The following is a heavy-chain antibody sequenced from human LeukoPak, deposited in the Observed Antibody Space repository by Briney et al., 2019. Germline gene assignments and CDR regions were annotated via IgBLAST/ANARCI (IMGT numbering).Heavy chain of an antibody. CDR2: ISWNSGSI. D-gene: IGHD2-8*01. Sequence: PGGPLRLSCAASGFTFDDYAMHWVRQAPGKGLEWVSGISWNSGSIGYADSVKGRFTISRDNAKNSLYLQMNSLRAEDTALYYCAKGARGLMVYNDFFDYWGQGTLVTVSS. CDR3: AKGARGLMVYNDFFDY. J-gene: IGHJ4*02. V-gene: IGHV3-9*01. CDR1: GFTFDDYA.